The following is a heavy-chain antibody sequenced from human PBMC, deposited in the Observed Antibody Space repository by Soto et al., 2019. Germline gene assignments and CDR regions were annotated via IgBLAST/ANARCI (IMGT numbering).Heavy chain of an antibody. CDR1: GFTFSSYG. CDR3: AKDPGSGDDY. Sequence: QVQLVESGGGVVQPGRSLRLSCADSGFTFSSYGMHWVRHAPGKGLEWVAVISYDGSNKYYADSVKGRFTISRDNSKNTLYLQMNSLRAEDTAVYYCAKDPGSGDDYWGQGTLVTVSS. D-gene: IGHD2-21*01. J-gene: IGHJ4*02. CDR2: ISYDGSNK. V-gene: IGHV3-30*18.